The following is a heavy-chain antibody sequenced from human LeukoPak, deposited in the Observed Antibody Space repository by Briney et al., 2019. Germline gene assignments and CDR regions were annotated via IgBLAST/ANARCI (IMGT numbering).Heavy chain of an antibody. J-gene: IGHJ4*02. CDR2: INSDGFST. D-gene: IGHD1-26*01. CDR3: ARGTSGGYFDY. Sequence: GGSLRLSCAASGFTFSNYWMSWVRQVPGKGLVWVSRINSDGFSTSYADSVKGRFTISRDNAKNTLYLQMNSLRAEDTAVYYCARGTSGGYFDYWGQGTLVTVSS. V-gene: IGHV3-74*01. CDR1: GFTFSNYW.